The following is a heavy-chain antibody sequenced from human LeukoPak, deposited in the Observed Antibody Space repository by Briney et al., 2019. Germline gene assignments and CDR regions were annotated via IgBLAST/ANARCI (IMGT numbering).Heavy chain of an antibody. CDR1: GFTFSNAW. J-gene: IGHJ3*02. Sequence: GGSLRLSCAASGFTFSNAWMSWVRQAPGKGLEWVGRIKSKTDGGTTDYAAPVKGRFTISRDDSKNTLYLQMNSLKTEDTAVYYCTTVNSGYSYGDDAFDIWGQGTMVTVSS. D-gene: IGHD5-18*01. V-gene: IGHV3-15*01. CDR2: IKSKTDGGTT. CDR3: TTVNSGYSYGDDAFDI.